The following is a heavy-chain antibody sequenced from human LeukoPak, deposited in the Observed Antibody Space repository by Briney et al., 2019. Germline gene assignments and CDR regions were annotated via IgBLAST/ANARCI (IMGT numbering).Heavy chain of an antibody. J-gene: IGHJ3*02. V-gene: IGHV3-11*04. CDR2: ISSSSSTI. D-gene: IGHD3-22*01. Sequence: GGSLRLSCAASGFTFSDYYMSWIRQAPGKGLEWVSYISSSSSTIYYADSVKGRFTISRDNAKNSLYLQMNSLRAEDTAVYYCARRLGRDSSGYYPDAFDIWGQGTMVTVSS. CDR3: ARRLGRDSSGYYPDAFDI. CDR1: GFTFSDYY.